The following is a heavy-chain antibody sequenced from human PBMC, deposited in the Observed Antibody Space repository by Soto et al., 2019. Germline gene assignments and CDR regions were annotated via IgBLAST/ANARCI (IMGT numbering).Heavy chain of an antibody. CDR2: INHSGST. J-gene: IGHJ4*02. CDR1: GGSFSGYY. D-gene: IGHD4-4*01. V-gene: IGHV4-34*01. Sequence: SETLSLTCAVYGGSFSGYYWSWIRQPPGKGLEWIGEINHSGSTNYNPSLKSRVTISVDTSKNQFSLKLSSVTAADTAVYYCARVDLGSYDYSLDYWGQGTLVTVSS. CDR3: ARVDLGSYDYSLDY.